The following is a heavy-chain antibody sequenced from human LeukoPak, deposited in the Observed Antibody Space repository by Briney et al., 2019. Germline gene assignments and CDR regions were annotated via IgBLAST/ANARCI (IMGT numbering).Heavy chain of an antibody. CDR3: ARVDCSSTSCMYYFDY. D-gene: IGHD2-2*01. CDR2: IYPGDSDT. J-gene: IGHJ4*02. CDR1: EYSFTSYW. V-gene: IGHV5-51*01. Sequence: GESLKISCKGSEYSFTSYWIGWVRQMPGKGLEWMGIIYPGDSDTRYSPSFQGQVTISADKSISTAYLQWSSLKASDTAMYYCARVDCSSTSCMYYFDYWGQGTLVTVSS.